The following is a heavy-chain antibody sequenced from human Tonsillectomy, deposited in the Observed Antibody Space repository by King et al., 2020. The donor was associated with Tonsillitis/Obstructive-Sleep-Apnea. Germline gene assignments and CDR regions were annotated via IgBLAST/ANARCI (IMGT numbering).Heavy chain of an antibody. V-gene: IGHV3-9*01. CDR1: GFIVDDYA. J-gene: IGHJ6*03. D-gene: IGHD5-12*01. CDR3: ANDAVATIPAKSYDYLDV. CDR2: ISWNSGTI. Sequence: VQLVESGGGLVQPGRSLRLSCAASGFIVDDYAMHWVRHAPGKGLEWVSGISWNSGTIDYADSVKGRFTISRDNAKNSLYLQMNSLRSEDTALYYCANDAVATIPAKSYDYLDVWGKGNTVTVSS.